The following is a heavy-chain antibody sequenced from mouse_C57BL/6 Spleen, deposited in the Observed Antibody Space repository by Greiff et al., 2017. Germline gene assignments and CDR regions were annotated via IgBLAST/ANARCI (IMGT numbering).Heavy chain of an antibody. J-gene: IGHJ4*01. D-gene: IGHD1-1*01. CDR3: ARAILRKDAMDY. CDR2: IDPSDSYT. V-gene: IGHV1-69*01. CDR1: GYTFTSYW. Sequence: VQLQQPGAELVMPGASVKLSCKASGYTFTSYWMHWVKQRPGQGLEWIGEIDPSDSYTNYNQKFKGKSTLTVDKSSSTAYMQLSSLTSEDSAVYYCARAILRKDAMDYWGQGTSVTVSS.